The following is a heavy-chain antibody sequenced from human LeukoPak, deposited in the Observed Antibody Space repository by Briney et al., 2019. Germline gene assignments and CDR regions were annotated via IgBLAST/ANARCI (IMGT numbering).Heavy chain of an antibody. J-gene: IGHJ4*02. Sequence: GGSLRLSCAASGFTFSSYSMNWVRQAPGKGLEWVSSISSSSSYIYYADSVKGRFTISRDNAKNSLYLQMNSLRAEDTAVYYCASSREFYFDYWGQGTLVTVSS. CDR2: ISSSSSYI. CDR3: ASSREFYFDY. D-gene: IGHD3-10*01. V-gene: IGHV3-21*01. CDR1: GFTFSSYS.